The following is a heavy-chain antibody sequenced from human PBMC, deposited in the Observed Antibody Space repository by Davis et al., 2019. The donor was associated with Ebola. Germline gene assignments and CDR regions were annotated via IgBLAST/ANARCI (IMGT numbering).Heavy chain of an antibody. Sequence: MPSETLSLTCAVYGGSFSGYYWSWIRQPPGKGLEWIGEINHSGSTNYNPSLKSRVTISVDTSKNQFSLKLSSVTAADTAVYYCASFWPYPAFYYYYYGMDVWGQGTTVTVSS. CDR1: GGSFSGYY. D-gene: IGHD2/OR15-2a*01. CDR3: ASFWPYPAFYYYYYGMDV. V-gene: IGHV4-34*01. J-gene: IGHJ6*02. CDR2: INHSGST.